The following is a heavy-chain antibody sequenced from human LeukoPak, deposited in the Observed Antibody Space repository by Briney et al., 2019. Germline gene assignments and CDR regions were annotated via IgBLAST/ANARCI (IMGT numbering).Heavy chain of an antibody. CDR2: VFYSGDT. D-gene: IGHD1-14*01. J-gene: IGHJ6*02. CDR3: ARHPTTTVYVNSRNNDYVVDV. V-gene: IGHV4-39*01. CDR1: GGSVSRNSDY. Sequence: SETLSLTCSVSGGSVSRNSDYWAWIRLTPGTGLEWMGTVFYSGDTNYNPSLKGRVSISVDTSKNQFFLRLTSVTAADTAVYYCARHPTTTVYVNSRNNDYVVDVWGQGTTVTVSS.